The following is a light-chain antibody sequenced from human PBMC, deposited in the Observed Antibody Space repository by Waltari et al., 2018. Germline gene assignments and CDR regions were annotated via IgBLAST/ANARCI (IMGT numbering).Light chain of an antibody. J-gene: IGKJ4*01. CDR1: QGIRND. V-gene: IGKV1-6*01. CDR2: AAS. CDR3: LQDYKYPLT. Sequence: AIQLTQSPSSLSASVGDRVTITCRASQGIRNDLGWYQQKPGKAPKRLIYAASSLQSGVPSRFSGSGSGTDFTLTISRLQPEDVATYYCLQDYKYPLTFGGGTKVEIK.